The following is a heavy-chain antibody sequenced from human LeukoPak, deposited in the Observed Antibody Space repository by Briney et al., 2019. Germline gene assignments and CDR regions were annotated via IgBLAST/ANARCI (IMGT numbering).Heavy chain of an antibody. CDR3: ARGRSTGYPYYFEY. CDR1: GYTFTGYY. V-gene: IGHV1-2*02. J-gene: IGHJ4*02. D-gene: IGHD5-12*01. Sequence: ASVKVSCKASGYTFTGYYIHWVRQAPGQGLEWMGWINPNSGGTNYAQKFQGRVTMTRDTSISTAYMELRRLRSDDRAVYYCARGRSTGYPYYFEYWGQGTLVTVSS. CDR2: INPNSGGT.